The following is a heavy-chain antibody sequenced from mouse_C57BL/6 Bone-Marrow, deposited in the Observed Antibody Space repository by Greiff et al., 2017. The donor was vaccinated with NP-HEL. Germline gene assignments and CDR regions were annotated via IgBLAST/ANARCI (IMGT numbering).Heavy chain of an antibody. D-gene: IGHD1-1*01. CDR2: IDPSDSYT. CDR3: AREEYYGSSYLPYWYFDV. J-gene: IGHJ1*03. V-gene: IGHV1-69*01. Sequence: QVQLKQPGAELVMPGASVKLSCKASGYTFTSYWMHWVKQRPGQGLEWIGEIDPSDSYTNYNQKFKGKSTLTVDKSSSTAYMQLSSLTSEDSAVYYCAREEYYGSSYLPYWYFDVWGTGTTVTVSS. CDR1: GYTFTSYW.